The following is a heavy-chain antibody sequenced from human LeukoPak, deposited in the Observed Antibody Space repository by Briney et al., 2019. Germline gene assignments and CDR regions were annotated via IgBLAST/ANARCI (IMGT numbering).Heavy chain of an antibody. J-gene: IGHJ4*02. Sequence: ASVKVSCTASGYTFTGHYMHWVREAPGQGLEWMGRINPNSGGTNYAQKFQGRVTMTRDTSISTAYMELSRLRSDDTAVYYCARDPDWNYVVDYWGQGTLVTVSS. V-gene: IGHV1-2*06. CDR2: INPNSGGT. CDR3: ARDPDWNYVVDY. CDR1: GYTFTGHY. D-gene: IGHD1-7*01.